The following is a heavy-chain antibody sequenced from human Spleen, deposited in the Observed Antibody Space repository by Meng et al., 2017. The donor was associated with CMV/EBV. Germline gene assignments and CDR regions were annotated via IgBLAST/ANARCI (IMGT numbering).Heavy chain of an antibody. D-gene: IGHD2-21*01. CDR2: RTWSSGNI. CDR3: ARDVFGYCGGDCYSPYYFDY. CDR1: GFTFDYYA. Sequence: SLTISCAASGFTFDYYAIHWVRQPPGKVLEWVPGRTWSSGNIGYADSVKGRFTICRDIAKNSLYQQMNSRRAEDTAVYYWARDVFGYCGGDCYSPYYFDYWGQGTLVTVSS. V-gene: IGHV3-9*01. J-gene: IGHJ4*02.